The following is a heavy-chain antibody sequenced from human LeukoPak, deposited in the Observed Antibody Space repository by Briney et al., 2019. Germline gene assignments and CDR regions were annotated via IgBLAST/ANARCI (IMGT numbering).Heavy chain of an antibody. D-gene: IGHD6-13*01. CDR2: ITGRSGRT. V-gene: IGHV3-23*01. Sequence: GGSLRLSCAASGFTFSSYAMSWVRQAPGKGLESVSAITGRSGRTYYADSVKGRFTISRDNSKNTLYLQMNSLRAEDTAVYYCAKVWSSTWYHPALDYWGRGTLVTVSS. J-gene: IGHJ4*02. CDR3: AKVWSSTWYHPALDY. CDR1: GFTFSSYA.